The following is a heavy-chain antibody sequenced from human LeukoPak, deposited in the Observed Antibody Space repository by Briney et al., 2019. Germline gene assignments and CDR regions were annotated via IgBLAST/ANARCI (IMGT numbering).Heavy chain of an antibody. Sequence: SQTLSLTCAISGDNVSSNRAAWNWIRRSPSRGLQWLGRTYYRSKWYHDYAISVSGRLTVNADTSKNQISLHLNSVTPEDTAVYYCARALVGYLSPTGVFDDWGQGTRVTVSS. J-gene: IGHJ4*02. V-gene: IGHV6-1*01. CDR3: ARALVGYLSPTGVFDD. CDR2: TYYRSKWYH. D-gene: IGHD2-8*02. CDR1: GDNVSSNRAA.